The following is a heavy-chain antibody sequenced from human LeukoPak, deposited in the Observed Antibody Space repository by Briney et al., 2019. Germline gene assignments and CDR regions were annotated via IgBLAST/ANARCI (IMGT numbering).Heavy chain of an antibody. CDR3: ARGLRGWVTASRYYYYYMDV. CDR2: IIPIFGTA. CDR1: GGTFSSYA. J-gene: IGHJ6*03. Sequence: GASVKVSCKASGGTFSSYAISWVRQAPGQGLEWMGGIIPIFGTANYAQKFQGRVTITADESTSTAYMELSSLRSEDTAVYYCARGLRGWVTASRYYYYYMDVWGKGTTVTISS. V-gene: IGHV1-69*13. D-gene: IGHD2-21*02.